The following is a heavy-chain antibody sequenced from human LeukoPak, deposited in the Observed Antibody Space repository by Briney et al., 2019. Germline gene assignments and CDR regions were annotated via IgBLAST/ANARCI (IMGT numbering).Heavy chain of an antibody. Sequence: SETLSLTCTVSGGSITGYYWSWIRQPPGKGLEWVGYIFSSGSTNYNPSLKSRVTISLDTSKSQFSLKLISVTASDTAAYYCARLTKFLTTYYPTPWGQGTLVPVSS. CDR3: ARLTKFLTTYYPTP. CDR2: IFSSGST. CDR1: GGSITGYY. V-gene: IGHV4-59*08. J-gene: IGHJ5*02. D-gene: IGHD2/OR15-2a*01.